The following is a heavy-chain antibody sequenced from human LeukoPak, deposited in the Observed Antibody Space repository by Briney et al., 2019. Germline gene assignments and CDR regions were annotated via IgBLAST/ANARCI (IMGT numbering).Heavy chain of an antibody. V-gene: IGHV4-4*07. CDR2: IYTSGST. CDR3: ARDLYYYDSSGYYISDY. CDR1: GGSISSYY. Sequence: PSETLSLTCTVSGGSISSYYWSWIRQPAGKGLEWIGRIYTSGSTNYNPSLKSRVTMSVDTPKNQFSLKLSSVTAADTAVYYCARDLYYYDSSGYYISDYWGQGTLVTVSS. J-gene: IGHJ4*02. D-gene: IGHD3-22*01.